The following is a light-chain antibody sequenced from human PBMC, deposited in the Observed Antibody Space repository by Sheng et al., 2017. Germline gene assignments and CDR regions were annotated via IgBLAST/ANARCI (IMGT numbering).Light chain of an antibody. Sequence: VLTQSPATLSVSPGERAILSCRASKSVGVDLAWYQQKPGQAPRLLIYETSTRAIGIPARFSGSGSGTEFSLTISSLQPEDFATYYCQQANSFPPIFTFGPGTKVDIK. CDR3: QQANSFPPIFT. V-gene: IGKV3-15*01. J-gene: IGKJ3*01. CDR1: KSVGVD. CDR2: ETS.